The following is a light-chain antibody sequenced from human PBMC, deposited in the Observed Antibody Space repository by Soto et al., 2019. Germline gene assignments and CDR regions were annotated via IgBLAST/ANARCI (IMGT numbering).Light chain of an antibody. Sequence: QSALTQPASVSWSPGQSTTISCTGTSSDVGSYNQVSWYQQHPGRAPRLMIYEVSNRPSGVSNRFSGSKSGNTASLTISGLQAEDEADYYCSSYTTSSTYVFGPGTKVTVL. CDR1: SSDVGSYNQ. CDR3: SSYTTSSTYV. CDR2: EVS. J-gene: IGLJ1*01. V-gene: IGLV2-14*01.